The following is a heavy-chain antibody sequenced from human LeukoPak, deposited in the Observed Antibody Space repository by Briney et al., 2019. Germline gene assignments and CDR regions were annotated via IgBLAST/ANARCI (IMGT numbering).Heavy chain of an antibody. CDR3: ARGGYSYGYLGY. Sequence: PGGSLRLSCAASGFTFSSYSMNWVRQAPGKGLEWVSVIYSGGSTYYADSVKGRFTISRDNSKNTLYLQMNSLRAEDTAVYYCARGGYSYGYLGYWGQGTLVTVSS. D-gene: IGHD5-18*01. CDR1: GFTFSSYS. V-gene: IGHV3-53*01. J-gene: IGHJ4*02. CDR2: IYSGGST.